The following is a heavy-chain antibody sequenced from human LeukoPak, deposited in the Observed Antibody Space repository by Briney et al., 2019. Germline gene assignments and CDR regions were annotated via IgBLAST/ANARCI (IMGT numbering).Heavy chain of an antibody. CDR2: MSPNSGNT. J-gene: IGHJ4*02. Sequence: ASVKVSCKASGYTFTSYDINWVRQATGQGPEWMGWMSPNSGNTGYAQKFQGRVTMTRSTSMSTAYMELSSLRSEDTAVYYCARGPPNWGYDDRGQGTLVTVSS. V-gene: IGHV1-8*01. CDR1: GYTFTSYD. D-gene: IGHD7-27*01. CDR3: ARGPPNWGYDD.